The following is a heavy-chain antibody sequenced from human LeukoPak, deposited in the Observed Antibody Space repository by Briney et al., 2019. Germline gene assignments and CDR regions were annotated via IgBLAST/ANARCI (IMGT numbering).Heavy chain of an antibody. V-gene: IGHV3-23*01. CDR1: GFTFTTYG. CDR3: ANYPNQVVFFS. J-gene: IGHJ4*02. D-gene: IGHD2-2*01. Sequence: GGSLRLSCSASGFTFTTYGMNWVRQAPGKGLEWVSGIGGSGIRTYYADSVKGRFTISRDNLENMVYLQMNSLRAEDTAIYYCANYPNQVVFFSRGQGTLVTVSS. CDR2: IGGSGIRT.